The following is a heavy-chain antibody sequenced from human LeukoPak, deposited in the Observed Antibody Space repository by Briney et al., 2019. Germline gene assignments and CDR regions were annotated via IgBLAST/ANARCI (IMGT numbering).Heavy chain of an antibody. Sequence: GGSLRLSCAASGFTFDDYGMSWVRQAPGKGLEWVSGINWNGGSTGYADPVKGRFTISRDNAKNSLYLQMNSLRAEDTALYYCAREFSGDYDPYYYYYYMDVWGKGTTVTVSS. V-gene: IGHV3-20*04. D-gene: IGHD4-17*01. CDR3: AREFSGDYDPYYYYYYMDV. J-gene: IGHJ6*03. CDR1: GFTFDDYG. CDR2: INWNGGST.